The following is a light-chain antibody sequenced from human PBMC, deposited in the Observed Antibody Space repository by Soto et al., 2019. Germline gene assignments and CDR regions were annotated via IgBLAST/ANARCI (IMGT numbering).Light chain of an antibody. Sequence: EIVMTQSPAILSVSPGERATLSCRANQSISSNLAWYQQKPGQAPRLLIYGAATRATGIPARFSGSGSGTDFTLTINSLQSEDFATYYCQQSYNVPRTFGQGTRVDLK. CDR2: GAA. CDR3: QQSYNVPRT. CDR1: QSISSN. J-gene: IGKJ1*01. V-gene: IGKV3-15*01.